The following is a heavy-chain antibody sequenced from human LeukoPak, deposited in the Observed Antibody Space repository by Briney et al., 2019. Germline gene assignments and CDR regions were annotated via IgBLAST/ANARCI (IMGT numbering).Heavy chain of an antibody. CDR1: GFTFSNYG. Sequence: GGSLRLSCAASGFTFSNYGMSWARQAPGKGLEWVSSISSSSSYIYYADSVKGRFTISRDNAKNSLYLQMNSLRAEDTAVYYCARDRGVNYDILTGYVANAFDIWGQGTMVTVSS. J-gene: IGHJ3*02. CDR2: ISSSSSYI. D-gene: IGHD3-9*01. V-gene: IGHV3-21*01. CDR3: ARDRGVNYDILTGYVANAFDI.